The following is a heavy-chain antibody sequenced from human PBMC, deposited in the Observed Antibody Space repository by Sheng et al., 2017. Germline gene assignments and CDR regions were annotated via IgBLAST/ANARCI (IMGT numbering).Heavy chain of an antibody. CDR3: VRDLAGRYGH. J-gene: IGHJ4*02. Sequence: EVQLVESGGRLVQPGGSLRLSCAASGFSFKDYEMNWVRQAPGKGLVWVARTNEDGTITNHADSVRGRFTISRDNAQNTLYLQVNSLRVEDTAVYYCVRDLAGRYGHWGQGTLVSVSS. CDR2: TNEDGTIT. D-gene: IGHD1-26*01. V-gene: IGHV3-74*01. CDR1: GFSFKDYE.